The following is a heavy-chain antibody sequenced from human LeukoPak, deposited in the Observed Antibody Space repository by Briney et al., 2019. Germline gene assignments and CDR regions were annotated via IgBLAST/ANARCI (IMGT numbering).Heavy chain of an antibody. CDR1: GFTFSNYG. CDR2: IRYDGSNK. V-gene: IGHV3-30*02. D-gene: IGHD2-2*01. CDR3: AKSGSSYYYYYYMDV. J-gene: IGHJ6*03. Sequence: PGGSLRLSCAASGFTFSNYGMHWVRQAPGKGLEWVAFIRYDGSNKYYADSVKGRFTISRDNSKNTLYLQMNSLRAEDTAVYYCAKSGSSYYYYYYMDVWGKGTTVTISS.